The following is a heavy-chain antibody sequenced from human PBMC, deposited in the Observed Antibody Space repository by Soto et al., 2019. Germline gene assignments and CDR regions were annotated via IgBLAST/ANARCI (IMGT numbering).Heavy chain of an antibody. V-gene: IGHV4-31*11. CDR2: IYYSGST. D-gene: IGHD4-17*01. CDR3: ARDRHGDEIDY. CDR1: GGSIISGTCY. J-gene: IGHJ4*02. Sequence: TLPLTCAVSGGSIISGTCYWTWIRQHPGKGLEWIGYIYYSGSTYYNPSLKSRLTMSVDTSKNQFSLKLSSVTAADTAVYFCARDRHGDEIDYWGQGTLVTVSS.